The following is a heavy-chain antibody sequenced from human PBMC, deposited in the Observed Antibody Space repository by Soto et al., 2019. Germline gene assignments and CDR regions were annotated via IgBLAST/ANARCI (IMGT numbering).Heavy chain of an antibody. D-gene: IGHD3-3*01. CDR3: VRSYYGFQGLPIRWVDP. V-gene: IGHV2-5*02. CDR2: IYWADEI. Sequence: QITLQESGPTLVKPTQTLTVTCTFSGFSLTSSGVGVGWIRQPPGKALEWVALIYWADEIRYSPSLKSRLTIPKDTSNNQVVLKMTNLDPVYTATYYCVRSYYGFQGLPIRWVDPWDQGMLDTGSS. J-gene: IGHJ5*02. CDR1: GFSLTSSGVG.